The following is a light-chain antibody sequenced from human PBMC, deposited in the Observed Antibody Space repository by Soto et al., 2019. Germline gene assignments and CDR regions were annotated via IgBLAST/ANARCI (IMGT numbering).Light chain of an antibody. CDR3: QQYNSYWT. J-gene: IGKJ1*01. Sequence: DIQMTQSPSTPSASVGDRVTITCRAGQSISSWLAWYQQKPGKAPKLLIYKASSLESGVPSRFSGSGSGTEFTLTISSLQPDDFATYYCQQYNSYWTFGQGTKVDIK. CDR2: KAS. CDR1: QSISSW. V-gene: IGKV1-5*03.